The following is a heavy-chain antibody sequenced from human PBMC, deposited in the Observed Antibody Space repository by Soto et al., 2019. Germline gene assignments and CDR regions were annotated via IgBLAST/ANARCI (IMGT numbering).Heavy chain of an antibody. D-gene: IGHD2-8*01. Sequence: QVQLVESGGGVVQPGRSLRLSCAASGFTFSNYGMHWVRQTPGKGLEWVAVISYEGSHEFYTDSVKGRFTISRDNSKITLYLQMNSLTTEDTAMYYCAKDPKCCTLSSHFIDNWFGPWCQGTLVTVSS. CDR2: ISYEGSHE. V-gene: IGHV3-30*18. J-gene: IGHJ5*02. CDR3: AKDPKCCTLSSHFIDNWFGP. CDR1: GFTFSNYG.